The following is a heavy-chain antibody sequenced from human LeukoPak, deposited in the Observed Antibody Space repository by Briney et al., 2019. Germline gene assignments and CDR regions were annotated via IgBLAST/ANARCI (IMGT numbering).Heavy chain of an antibody. CDR1: GFTFSSYA. J-gene: IGHJ4*02. CDR2: ISGSGGST. Sequence: PGGSLRLSCAASGFTFSSYAMSWVRQAPGKGLEWVSAISGSGGSTYYADSVKGRFTISRDNSKNTLYLQMNSLRAEDTAVYYCAEGDYGGNSGPLDYWGQGTLVTVSS. CDR3: AEGDYGGNSGPLDY. V-gene: IGHV3-23*01. D-gene: IGHD4-23*01.